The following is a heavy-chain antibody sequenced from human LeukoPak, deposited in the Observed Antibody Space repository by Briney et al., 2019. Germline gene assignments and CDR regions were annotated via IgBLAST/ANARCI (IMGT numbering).Heavy chain of an antibody. V-gene: IGHV4-59*01. Sequence: SETLSLTCIVSGGSISNYYWSWIRQPPGKGLEWIGYIYYSGSTNYNPSLKSRVTISVDTSKNQFFLKLSSVTAADTAVYYCARARYVNSFYAFDIWGQGTLVTVSS. J-gene: IGHJ3*02. CDR1: GGSISNYY. D-gene: IGHD3-9*01. CDR2: IYYSGST. CDR3: ARARYVNSFYAFDI.